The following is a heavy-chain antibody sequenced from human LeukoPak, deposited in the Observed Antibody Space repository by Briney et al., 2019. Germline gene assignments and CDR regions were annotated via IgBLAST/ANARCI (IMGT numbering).Heavy chain of an antibody. Sequence: SETLSLTCAVYGGSFSAYYWSWIRQSPGKGLEWIGEINHSGTTVYNPSLKSRVTLSVDTSKKQFSLKLNSVTAADTAVYYCAIDYMTGTGNAGGYWGQGTLITVSS. D-gene: IGHD3/OR15-3a*01. V-gene: IGHV4-34*01. CDR2: INHSGTT. CDR3: AIDYMTGTGNAGGY. CDR1: GGSFSAYY. J-gene: IGHJ4*02.